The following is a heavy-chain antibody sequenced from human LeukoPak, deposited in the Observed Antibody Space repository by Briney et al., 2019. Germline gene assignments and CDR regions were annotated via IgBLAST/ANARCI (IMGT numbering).Heavy chain of an antibody. CDR1: GYSTNSAYY. D-gene: IGHD1-26*01. Sequence: SETLSLTCTVSGYSTNSAYYWGWIRQPPGKGLEWIGSIHHSGSTYYNPSLKSRFTISVDTSKNQFSLKLSSVTAADTAVYYCASWGATHHYFDYWGQGTLVTVSS. J-gene: IGHJ4*02. CDR3: ASWGATHHYFDY. V-gene: IGHV4-38-2*02. CDR2: IHHSGST.